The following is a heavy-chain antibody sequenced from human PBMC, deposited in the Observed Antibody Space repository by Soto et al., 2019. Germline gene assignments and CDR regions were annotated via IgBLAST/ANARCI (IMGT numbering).Heavy chain of an antibody. CDR3: ARAGYYYDSTGYHFDY. CDR1: GFTFSSYA. J-gene: IGHJ4*02. V-gene: IGHV3-30-3*01. D-gene: IGHD3-22*01. CDR2: ISYDGSNK. Sequence: GGSLRLSCAASGFTFSSYAMHWVRQAPGKGLEWVAVISYDGSNKYYADSVKGRFTISRDNSKNTLYLQMNSLRAEDTAVYYCARAGYYYDSTGYHFDYWGQGT.